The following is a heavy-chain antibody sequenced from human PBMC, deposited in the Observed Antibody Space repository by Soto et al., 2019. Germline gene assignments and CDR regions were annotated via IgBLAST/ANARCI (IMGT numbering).Heavy chain of an antibody. CDR1: GGSISSLSYY. V-gene: IGHV4-39*02. CDR2: IFFTGNT. J-gene: IGHJ4*02. CDR3: ARNVNSGFDY. Sequence: PSVTLSLTCTVSGGSISSLSYYWGWIRQPPGKGLEWIGSIFFTGNTYYNPSLESRVAISVDTSRNHFSLTVNSVTAADTAVYYCARNVNSGFDYWGQGTLVTVSS. D-gene: IGHD1-20*01.